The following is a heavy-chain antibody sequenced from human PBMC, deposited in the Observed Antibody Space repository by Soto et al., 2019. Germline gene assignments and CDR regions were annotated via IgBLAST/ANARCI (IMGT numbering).Heavy chain of an antibody. V-gene: IGHV1-69*13. D-gene: IGHD1-7*01. CDR3: ARDDPQYNWNYVLAY. J-gene: IGHJ4*02. CDR2: IIPIFGTA. CDR1: GGTFSSYA. Sequence: SVKVSCKASGGTFSSYAISWVRQAPGQGLEWMGGIIPIFGTANYAQKFQGRVTITADESTSTAYMELSSLRSEDTAVYYCARDDPQYNWNYVLAYWGQGTLVTVSS.